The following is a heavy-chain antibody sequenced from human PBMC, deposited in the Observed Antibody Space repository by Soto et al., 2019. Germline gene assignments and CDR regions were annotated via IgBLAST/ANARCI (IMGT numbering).Heavy chain of an antibody. Sequence: GGSLRLSCAASGFTVSSNYMSWVRQAPGKGLEWVPVIYSGGSTYYADSVKGRFTISRDNPKNTLYLQMNSLRAEDTAVYYCARGWGGYSYGYNSFDIWGQGTMVTVSS. CDR1: GFTVSSNY. D-gene: IGHD5-18*01. CDR3: ARGWGGYSYGYNSFDI. J-gene: IGHJ3*02. CDR2: IYSGGST. V-gene: IGHV3-53*01.